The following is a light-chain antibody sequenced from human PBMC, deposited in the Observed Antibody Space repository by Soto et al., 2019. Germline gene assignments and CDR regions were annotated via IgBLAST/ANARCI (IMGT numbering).Light chain of an antibody. CDR1: DIEDKS. CDR3: QVWDTSSDHWV. V-gene: IGLV3-21*02. CDR2: DDF. J-gene: IGLJ3*02. Sequence: VLTQPPSVSVAPGQTATITCGGNDIEDKSVHWYQQKPGQAPVLVVYDDFDRPSGIPERFSGSNSGNTATLTISRVEAGDEADYYCQVWDTSSDHWVFGGGTKLTVL.